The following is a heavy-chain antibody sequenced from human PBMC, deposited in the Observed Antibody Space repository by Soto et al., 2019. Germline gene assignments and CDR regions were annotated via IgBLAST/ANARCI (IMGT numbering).Heavy chain of an antibody. CDR1: GGSISSSSYY. J-gene: IGHJ4*02. CDR2: IYYSGST. CDR3: ARQGDYYDSSGSLDY. Sequence: KTSETLSLTCTVSGGSISSSSYYWGWIRQPPGKGLEWIGSIYYSGSTYYNPSLKSRVTISVDTSKNQFSLKLSSVTAADTAVYYCARQGDYYDSSGSLDYWGQGTLVTVS. V-gene: IGHV4-39*01. D-gene: IGHD3-22*01.